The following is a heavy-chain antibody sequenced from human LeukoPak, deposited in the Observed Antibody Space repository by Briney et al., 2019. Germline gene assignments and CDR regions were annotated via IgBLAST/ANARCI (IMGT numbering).Heavy chain of an antibody. CDR1: GFTFSSYA. CDR3: ARDLSENYSIDY. CDR2: ISYDGSNK. D-gene: IGHD2-21*01. V-gene: IGHV3-30-3*01. Sequence: GRSLRLSCAASGFTFSSYAMHWVRQAPGKGLEWVAVISYDGSNKYYADSVKGRFTISRDNSKNTLYLQMSSLRAEDTAVYYCARDLSENYSIDYWGQGTLVTVSS. J-gene: IGHJ4*02.